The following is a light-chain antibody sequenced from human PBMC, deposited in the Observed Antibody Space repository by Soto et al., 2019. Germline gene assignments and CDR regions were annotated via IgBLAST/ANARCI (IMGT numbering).Light chain of an antibody. CDR2: EDN. V-gene: IGLV6-57*04. J-gene: IGLJ2*01. CDR1: SGSIASNY. Sequence: LTQPHSVSESPGKTVTISCTRSSGSIASNYVQWYQQRPGSAPTTVIYEDNQRPSGVPDRFSGSIDSSSNSASLTISGLKTEDEADYYCQSYDSSNPVVFGGGTKPPS. CDR3: QSYDSSNPVV.